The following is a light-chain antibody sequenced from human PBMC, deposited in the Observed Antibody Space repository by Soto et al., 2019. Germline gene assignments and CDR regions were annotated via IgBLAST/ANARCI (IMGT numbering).Light chain of an antibody. CDR1: QSVSSSY. CDR2: GAS. V-gene: IGKV3-20*01. J-gene: IGKJ4*01. Sequence: EIVLTQSPGTLSLSAGERATLSCRASQSVSSSYLAWYQQKNGQAPRLVIYGASTRATGIPARFSGSGSGTEFNLTISSLQSEDFAVYHCQQYDSLPLTFGGGTKVDIK. CDR3: QQYDSLPLT.